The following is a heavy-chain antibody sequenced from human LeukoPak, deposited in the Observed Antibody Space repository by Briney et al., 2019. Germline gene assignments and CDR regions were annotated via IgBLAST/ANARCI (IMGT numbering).Heavy chain of an antibody. D-gene: IGHD4-11*01. CDR3: ARGGVTTVTTIDY. V-gene: IGHV1-3*01. CDR1: GYTFTNYA. Sequence: ASVKVSCKASGYTFTNYAIHWVRQAPGQRLDWMGWINADNGDTKYSQNFQGRVAITRDTSASTAYMELSTLRSEDTAVYYCARGGVTTVTTIDYWGQGTLVTVSS. J-gene: IGHJ4*02. CDR2: INADNGDT.